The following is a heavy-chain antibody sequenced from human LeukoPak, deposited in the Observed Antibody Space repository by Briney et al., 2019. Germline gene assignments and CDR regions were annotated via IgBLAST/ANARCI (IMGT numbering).Heavy chain of an antibody. CDR2: IYYSGST. J-gene: IGHJ6*02. CDR1: GGSISSGGYY. V-gene: IGHV4-31*03. D-gene: IGHD3-22*01. Sequence: SETLSLTCTVSGGSISSGGYYWSWIRQHPGTGLVWIGYIYYSGSTYYNPSLKSRVTISVDTSKNQFSLKLSSVTAADTAVYYCARGMYYDSSGYGPYYYYYGMDVWGQGTTVTVSS. CDR3: ARGMYYDSSGYGPYYYYYGMDV.